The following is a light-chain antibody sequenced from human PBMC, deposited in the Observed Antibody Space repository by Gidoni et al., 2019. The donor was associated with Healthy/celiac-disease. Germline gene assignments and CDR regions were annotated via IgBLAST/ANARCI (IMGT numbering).Light chain of an antibody. J-gene: IGKJ2*01. CDR1: QSFSSY. CDR3: QQRSNWL. CDR2: DAS. V-gene: IGKV3-11*01. Sequence: EIVLTQSPATLSLSPGERATLSCRASQSFSSYLAWYQQKPGQAPRPLIYDASNRATGIPARFSGSGSGTDFTLTISSLEPEDFAVYYCQQRSNWLFGQGTKLEIK.